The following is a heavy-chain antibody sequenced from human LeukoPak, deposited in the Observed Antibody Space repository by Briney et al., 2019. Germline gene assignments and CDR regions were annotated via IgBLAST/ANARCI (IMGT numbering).Heavy chain of an antibody. J-gene: IGHJ5*02. V-gene: IGHV4-30-4*08. CDR3: AREGSGSYHNWFDP. CDR1: GGSISSGDYY. Sequence: TSXTLSLTCTVSGGSISSGDYYWSWIRQPQGKGLEWIGYIYYSGSTYYNPSLKSRVTITVNTSKNQFSLKLSSVTAADTAVYYCAREGSGSYHNWFDPWGQGTLVTVSS. CDR2: IYYSGST. D-gene: IGHD1-26*01.